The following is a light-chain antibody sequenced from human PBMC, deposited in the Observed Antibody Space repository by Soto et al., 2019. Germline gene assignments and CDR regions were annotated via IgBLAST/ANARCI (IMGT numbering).Light chain of an antibody. J-gene: IGKJ4*01. CDR1: QSISSW. CDR2: GAS. V-gene: IGKV1-5*03. CDR3: QQYNSYSGLT. Sequence: DIQMTQSPSTLSASVGDRVTITCRASQSISSWLAWYQQKPGKAPKLLIYGASSLDSGVPSRFSGSGSGTEFTLTLSSLQPDDFATYYCQQYNSYSGLTFGGGTKVEIK.